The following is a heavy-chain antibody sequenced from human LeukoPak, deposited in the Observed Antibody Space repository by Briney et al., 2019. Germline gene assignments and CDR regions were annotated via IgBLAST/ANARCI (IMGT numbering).Heavy chain of an antibody. V-gene: IGHV3-30*04. Sequence: GGSLRLSCEASGFTFSTYAMHWVRQAPGKGLEWVALISYDGSKDFYSESVKGRFTISRDNSNNTLHLQMSSLRAEDTAVYYCARDSGNYLDAFDIWGQGTMVTVSS. J-gene: IGHJ3*02. CDR1: GFTFSTYA. D-gene: IGHD1-7*01. CDR3: ARDSGNYLDAFDI. CDR2: ISYDGSKD.